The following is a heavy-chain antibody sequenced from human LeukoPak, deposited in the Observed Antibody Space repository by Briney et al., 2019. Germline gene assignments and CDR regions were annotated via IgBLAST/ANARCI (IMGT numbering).Heavy chain of an antibody. CDR3: AKGFGLDH. V-gene: IGHV3-7*03. CDR2: IDQDGSDK. D-gene: IGHD3-16*01. Sequence: GGSLRLSCVASGFTFLNDWMSWVRQAPGKGLEWVANIDQDGSDKNYAVSVGGRFTISRDNAKNSVYLQMNSLRVEDTAVYYCAKGFGLDHWGQGTLVTVSS. CDR1: GFTFLNDW. J-gene: IGHJ1*01.